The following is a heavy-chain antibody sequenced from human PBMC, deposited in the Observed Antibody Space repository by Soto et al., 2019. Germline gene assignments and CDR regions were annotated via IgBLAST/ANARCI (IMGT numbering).Heavy chain of an antibody. J-gene: IGHJ5*02. V-gene: IGHV4-30-2*01. Sequence: SETLSLTCSVSGGSITRGPSSWNWVRQPPGKGLEWIAYISHGGSTYYNPSLKGRVTVSVDRSKHQFSLKLASVSAADTAIYYCVRESAPSGPNYFDTWGPGTLVTVSS. CDR3: VRESAPSGPNYFDT. CDR2: ISHGGST. D-gene: IGHD6-13*01. CDR1: GGSITRGPSS.